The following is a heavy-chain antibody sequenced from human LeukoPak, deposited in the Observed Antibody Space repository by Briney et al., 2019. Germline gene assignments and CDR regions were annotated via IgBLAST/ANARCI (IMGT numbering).Heavy chain of an antibody. D-gene: IGHD6-19*01. CDR3: ARLQTGSGWWEGFDS. CDR1: GYSFTTYW. CDR2: IYPGDSDT. J-gene: IGHJ4*02. V-gene: IGHV5-51*01. Sequence: GKSLKLSCKGSGYSFTTYWIGWVRQMPGKGLESMGIIYPGDSDTKYSPSFQGQVTISADKSISTVYLQWNSLKASDTAMYYCARLQTGSGWWEGFDSWGQGTLVTVSS.